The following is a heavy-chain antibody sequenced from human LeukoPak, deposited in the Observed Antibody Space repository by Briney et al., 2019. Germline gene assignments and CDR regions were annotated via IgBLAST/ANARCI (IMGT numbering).Heavy chain of an antibody. CDR1: GFTFSNYW. D-gene: IGHD4-17*01. CDR2: IKQDGSDK. CDR3: ARDYGDY. V-gene: IGHV3-7*01. Sequence: PGGSLRLSCAASGFTFSNYWMNWVRQAPGKGLEWVANIKQDGSDKYYVASVRGRFIISRDNAQNSLYLQMSSLRAEDTAVYYCARDYGDYWGQGTLVTVSS. J-gene: IGHJ4*02.